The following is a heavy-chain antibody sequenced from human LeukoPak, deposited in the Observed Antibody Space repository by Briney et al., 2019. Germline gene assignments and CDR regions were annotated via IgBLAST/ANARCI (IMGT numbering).Heavy chain of an antibody. Sequence: SETLSLTCTVSGDSLRSYYWSWIRHPPRKGLEWVGYIYYSGRTNYNPSLKSRVTISVDTSKNQFSLKLSSVTAADTAVYYCARVGAMYYYGWEPHWFDPWGQGTLVTVSS. V-gene: IGHV4-59*01. CDR1: GDSLRSYY. J-gene: IGHJ5*02. CDR3: ARVGAMYYYGWEPHWFDP. CDR2: IYYSGRT. D-gene: IGHD3-10*01.